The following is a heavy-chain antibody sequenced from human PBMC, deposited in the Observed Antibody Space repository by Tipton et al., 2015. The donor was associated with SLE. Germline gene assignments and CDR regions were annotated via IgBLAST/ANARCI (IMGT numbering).Heavy chain of an antibody. J-gene: IGHJ4*02. Sequence: TLSLTCTVSGGSISSGSYYWSWIRQPPGKGLEWIGEINHSGGTNYNPSLKSRVTISVDTSKNQFSLKLSSVTAADTAVYYCARRRWSDYWGQGTLVTVSS. D-gene: IGHD2-15*01. CDR2: INHSGGT. CDR1: GGSISSGSYY. CDR3: ARRRWSDY. V-gene: IGHV4-39*07.